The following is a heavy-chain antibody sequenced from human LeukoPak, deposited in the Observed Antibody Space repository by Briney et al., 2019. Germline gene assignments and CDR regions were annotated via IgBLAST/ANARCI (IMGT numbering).Heavy chain of an antibody. D-gene: IGHD3-9*01. V-gene: IGHV4-34*01. CDR3: ARGRGLTGSYYFDY. CDR1: GASFSGYY. CDR2: INHSGST. J-gene: IGHJ4*02. Sequence: PSETLSLTCAVYGASFSGYYWSWIRQPPGKGLEWIGEINHSGSTNYNPSLKSRVTTSVDTSKNQFSLKLSSVTAADTAVYYSARGRGLTGSYYFDYWGQATLVTVSS.